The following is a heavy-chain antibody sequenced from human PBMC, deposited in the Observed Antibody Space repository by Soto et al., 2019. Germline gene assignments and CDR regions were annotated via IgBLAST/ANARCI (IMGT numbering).Heavy chain of an antibody. CDR3: SSWRRYYCGMDV. CDR1: GFTFSDYY. Sequence: GGSLRLSCAASGFTFSDYYMSWIRQAPGKGLEWVSYISSSGSTIYYADSVKGRFTISRDNAKNSLYLQMNSLRAEDTAVYYCSSWRRYYCGMDVWGQGTTVPVSS. D-gene: IGHD3-3*01. CDR2: ISSSGSTI. V-gene: IGHV3-11*01. J-gene: IGHJ6*02.